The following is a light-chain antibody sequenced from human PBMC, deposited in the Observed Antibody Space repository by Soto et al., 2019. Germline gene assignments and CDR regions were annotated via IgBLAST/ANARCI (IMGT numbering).Light chain of an antibody. CDR2: WAS. CDR3: QQYGSSPPYT. J-gene: IGKJ2*01. Sequence: DIVMTQSPDSLAVSLGERVTINCRSSQSVLYSSNNKDYLAWYQQKPGQPPKLLIYWASTRELGVPDRFSGSGSGTDFTLTIRSLQAEDVAVYYCQQYGSSPPYTFGQGTKLEIK. CDR1: QSVLYSSNNKDY. V-gene: IGKV4-1*01.